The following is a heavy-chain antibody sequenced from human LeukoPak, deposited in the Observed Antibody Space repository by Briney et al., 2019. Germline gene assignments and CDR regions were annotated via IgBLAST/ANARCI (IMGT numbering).Heavy chain of an antibody. CDR1: GFTFSSYG. CDR2: IRYDGSNK. J-gene: IGHJ4*02. V-gene: IGHV3-30*02. D-gene: IGHD2-2*01. Sequence: SGGSLRLSCAASGFTFSSYGMHWVRQAPGKGLEWVAFIRYDGSNKYYADSVKGRFTISRDNSKNTLYLQMNSLRAEDTAVYYCAKDLCSSTSCYFDYWGQGTLVTVSS. CDR3: AKDLCSSTSCYFDY.